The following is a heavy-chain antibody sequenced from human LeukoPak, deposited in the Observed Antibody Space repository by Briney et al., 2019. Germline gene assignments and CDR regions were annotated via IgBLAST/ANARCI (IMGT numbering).Heavy chain of an antibody. CDR3: ARSYGGTKIDY. Sequence: ASVKVSCKASGYTFTGYYMHWVRQAPGQGLEWMGWISPNNGDTNYAQKFQGRVTMTRDTSISTAYMELSRLRSDDTAVYYCARSYGGTKIDYWGQGTLVTVSS. V-gene: IGHV1-2*02. J-gene: IGHJ4*02. D-gene: IGHD4-23*01. CDR2: ISPNNGDT. CDR1: GYTFTGYY.